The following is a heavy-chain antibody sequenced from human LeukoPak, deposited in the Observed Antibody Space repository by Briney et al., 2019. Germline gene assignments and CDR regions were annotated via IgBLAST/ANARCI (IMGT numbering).Heavy chain of an antibody. V-gene: IGHV3-30-3*01. CDR1: GFTFSNYA. Sequence: GGSLRLSCAASGFTFSNYAMHWVRQAPGKGLEWVAFISFDGSDKYYADSVKGRFTISRDNSKNTLHLQMNSLRAEDTAVYYCARDQPGTYTLSSTWGQGTLVTVSS. J-gene: IGHJ5*02. CDR3: ARDQPGTYTLSST. D-gene: IGHD6-19*01. CDR2: ISFDGSDK.